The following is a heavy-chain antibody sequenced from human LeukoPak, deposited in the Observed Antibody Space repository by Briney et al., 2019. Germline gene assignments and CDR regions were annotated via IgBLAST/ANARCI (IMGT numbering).Heavy chain of an antibody. J-gene: IGHJ3*02. Sequence: GGSLRLSCAASGFTFSTYAMHWVRQAPGKGLEWVALISYDGSNKYYADSVKGRFALSRDNSKNTLYLQMSSLRAEDTAVYYCERVAKATHSYAYGDDAFDIWGQGTMVTVSS. CDR2: ISYDGSNK. V-gene: IGHV3-30*09. D-gene: IGHD5-18*01. CDR3: ERVAKATHSYAYGDDAFDI. CDR1: GFTFSTYA.